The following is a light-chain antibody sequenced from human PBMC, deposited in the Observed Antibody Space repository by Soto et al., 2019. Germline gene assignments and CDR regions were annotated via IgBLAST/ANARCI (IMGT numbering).Light chain of an antibody. CDR1: SSDVGGYNY. CDR3: CSYAGSHFL. J-gene: IGLJ2*01. V-gene: IGLV2-11*01. CDR2: DVS. Sequence: QSALTQPRSVSGSPGQSVTISCTGTSSDVGGYNYVSWYQQHPGKAPKLMIYDVSQRPSGVPDRFSGSKSGNTASLTISGLQHEDVADYYCCSYAGSHFLFGGGTKLTVL.